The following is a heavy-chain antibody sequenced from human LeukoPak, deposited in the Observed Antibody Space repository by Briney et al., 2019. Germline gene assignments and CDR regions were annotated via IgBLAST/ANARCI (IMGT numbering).Heavy chain of an antibody. CDR3: ARGLWSAVPAARGFDY. Sequence: GSLRLSCAASGFTFSSYAMSWVRQPPGKGLEWIGEINHSGSTNYNPSLKSRVTISVDTSKNQFSLKLSSVTAADTAVYYCARGLWSAVPAARGFDYWGQGTLVTVSS. J-gene: IGHJ4*02. CDR1: GFTFSSYA. D-gene: IGHD2-2*01. CDR2: INHSGST. V-gene: IGHV4-34*01.